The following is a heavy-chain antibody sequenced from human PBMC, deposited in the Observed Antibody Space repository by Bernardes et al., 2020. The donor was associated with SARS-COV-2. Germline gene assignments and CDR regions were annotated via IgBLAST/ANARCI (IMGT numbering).Heavy chain of an antibody. CDR2: IGSSSRDI. Sequence: GGYLSPSCAASGFSFRDYGMYWVRPTPGKGLEWVSYIGSSSRDISYVDSVKGRFTISRDNAKNMLFLQMKSLRAEDTAVYYCVRDLNSSDDYWGQGTLVTVSS. J-gene: IGHJ4*02. D-gene: IGHD3-22*01. CDR3: VRDLNSSDDY. V-gene: IGHV3-21*05. CDR1: GFSFRDYG.